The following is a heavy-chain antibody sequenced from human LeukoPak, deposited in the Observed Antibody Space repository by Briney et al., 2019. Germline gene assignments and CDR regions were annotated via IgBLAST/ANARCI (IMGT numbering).Heavy chain of an antibody. Sequence: PGGSLRLSCATSGFTFSRHWMSWVRQAPGKGPEWVANIKQDGSERYYVDSVKGRFTISRDNAKNSLYLQMNSLGAEDTAVYYCARDGGHSTDFDYWGKGILVTVSS. CDR1: GFTFSRHW. CDR2: IKQDGSER. D-gene: IGHD2/OR15-2a*01. J-gene: IGHJ4*02. CDR3: ARDGGHSTDFDY. V-gene: IGHV3-7*01.